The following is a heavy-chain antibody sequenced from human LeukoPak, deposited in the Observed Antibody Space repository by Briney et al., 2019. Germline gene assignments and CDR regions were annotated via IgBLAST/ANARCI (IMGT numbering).Heavy chain of an antibody. CDR2: IYSGGST. V-gene: IGHV3-53*01. Sequence: PGGSLRLSCAASGFTVSSNYMSWVRQAPGKGLEWVSVIYSGGSTYYADSVKGRFTISRDNSKNTLYLQMNSLRAEDTAIYYCAKDRTTMTNYFDYWGQGTLVTVSS. D-gene: IGHD3-22*01. J-gene: IGHJ4*02. CDR3: AKDRTTMTNYFDY. CDR1: GFTVSSNY.